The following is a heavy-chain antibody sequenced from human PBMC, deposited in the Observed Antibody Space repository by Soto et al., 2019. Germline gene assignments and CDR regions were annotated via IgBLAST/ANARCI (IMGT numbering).Heavy chain of an antibody. V-gene: IGHV3-13*01. CDR2: IGTAGDT. Sequence: GGSLRLSCAASGFTFSSYDMHWVRQATGKGLEWVSAIGTAGDTYYPGSVKGRFTISRENAKNSLYLQMNSLRAEDTAVYYCARAGQEYSSDTYGMDVWGQGTTVTV. CDR3: ARAGQEYSSDTYGMDV. D-gene: IGHD6-19*01. J-gene: IGHJ6*02. CDR1: GFTFSSYD.